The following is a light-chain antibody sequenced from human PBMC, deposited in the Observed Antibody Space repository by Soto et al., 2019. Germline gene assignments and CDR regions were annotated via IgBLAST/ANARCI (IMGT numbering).Light chain of an antibody. CDR1: SSDVGAYDY. CDR2: DVT. V-gene: IGLV2-14*01. CDR3: SSYTRSSTLV. J-gene: IGLJ2*01. Sequence: QSALTHPASVSGSPGQSITISCTGTSSDVGAYDYVSWYQQHPGKAPKLMIYDVTNRPSGVSDRFSGSKSGNTASLTISGLHTEDEADYHCSSYTRSSTLVFGGGTKVTVL.